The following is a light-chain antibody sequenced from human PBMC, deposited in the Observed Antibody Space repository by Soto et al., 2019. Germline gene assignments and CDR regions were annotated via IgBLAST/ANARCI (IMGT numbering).Light chain of an antibody. CDR1: SSDVGGYNY. J-gene: IGLJ1*01. CDR2: EVS. V-gene: IGLV2-14*01. CDR3: SSYTSSSTPPYV. Sequence: QSVLTQPASVSGSPGQSITISCTGTSSDVGGYNYVSWYQQHPGKAPKLMIYEVSNRPSGVSNRFSASKSGNTASLTISGLQAEDEAEYYCSSYTSSSTPPYVFATGTKLTVL.